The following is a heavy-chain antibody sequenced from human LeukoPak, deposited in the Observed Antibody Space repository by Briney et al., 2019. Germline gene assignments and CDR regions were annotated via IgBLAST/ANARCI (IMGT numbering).Heavy chain of an antibody. D-gene: IGHD3-10*01. CDR1: GGSISHDSYY. J-gene: IGHJ6*03. V-gene: IGHV4-61*02. CDR2: LYTSGNT. CDR3: AREGSDYYGSGSYYRSYYYYMDV. Sequence: SQTLSLTCIVSGGSISHDSYYGRWIRPPAGKALEWIVRLYTSGNTNYNPSLNSRVTISVDTSKNQFSLKLSAVTAAETAVYYCAREGSDYYGSGSYYRSYYYYMDVWGKGTTVTISS.